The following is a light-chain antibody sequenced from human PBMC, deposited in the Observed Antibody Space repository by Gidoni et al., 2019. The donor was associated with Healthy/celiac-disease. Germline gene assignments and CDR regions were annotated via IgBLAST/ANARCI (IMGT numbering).Light chain of an antibody. CDR3: SSYTDSSTLGV. J-gene: IGLJ1*01. V-gene: IGLV2-14*01. CDR1: SSDVGGYNY. CDR2: EVS. Sequence: QSSLNQPASVSGSPGPSITTPCTGTSSDVGGYNYVSWYQQHPGKAPKLMIYEVSKRPSGVSNRFSGSKSGNTASLTISGLQAEDEADYYCSSYTDSSTLGVFGTGTKVTVL.